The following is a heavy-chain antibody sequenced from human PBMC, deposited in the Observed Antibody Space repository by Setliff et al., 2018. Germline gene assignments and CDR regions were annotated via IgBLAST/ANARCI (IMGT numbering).Heavy chain of an antibody. V-gene: IGHV1-8*01. Sequence: ASVKVSCKASGYTFSSYDISWVRQATGQGLEWMGWMNPNSGNTAYAQKLQGRVTMTRNSSISTAYMELSTLRSEDTAVYYCARAGYDSSGYYYEGGTYWGQGTLVTVSS. D-gene: IGHD3-22*01. CDR1: GYTFSSYD. CDR2: MNPNSGNT. J-gene: IGHJ4*02. CDR3: ARAGYDSSGYYYEGGTY.